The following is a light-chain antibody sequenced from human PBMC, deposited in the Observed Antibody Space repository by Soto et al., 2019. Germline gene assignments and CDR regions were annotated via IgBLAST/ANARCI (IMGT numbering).Light chain of an antibody. J-gene: IGKJ3*01. CDR2: ATS. V-gene: IGKV1-39*01. CDR3: QQSYGAPFT. CDR1: QNVSNY. Sequence: DIQMTQSPSSLSASVGVRVTITCRASQNVSNYLNWYQQEPGKVPKILIYATSTLQSGVPSRFSGSGSETDFTLTINSLQPEDFATYYCQQSYGAPFTFGPGTKVEIK.